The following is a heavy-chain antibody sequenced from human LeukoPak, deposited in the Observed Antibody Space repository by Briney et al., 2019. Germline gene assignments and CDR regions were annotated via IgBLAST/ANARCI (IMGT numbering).Heavy chain of an antibody. CDR1: GYTFTSYG. CDR3: VLGFGAKGGYSSGWYGPY. V-gene: IGHV1-18*01. CDR2: ISAHNGNT. Sequence: GASVKVSCKASGYTFTSYGISWVRQAPGQGLEWMGWISAHNGNTNYAQKLQGRVTMTTDTSTSTAYMELRSLRSDDTAVYYCVLGFGAKGGYSSGWYGPYWGQGTLVTVSS. J-gene: IGHJ4*02. D-gene: IGHD6-19*01.